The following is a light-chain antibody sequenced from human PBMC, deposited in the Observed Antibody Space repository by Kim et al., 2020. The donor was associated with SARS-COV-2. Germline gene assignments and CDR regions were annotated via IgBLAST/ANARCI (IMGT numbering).Light chain of an antibody. V-gene: IGLV2-11*03. J-gene: IGLJ1*01. CDR1: SSDGGGYYW. Sequence: PSVTISCTGTSSDGGGYYWVSWYQQHPGKAPNLIISDVSKRPSGVPDRFSGSKSGNSASLTVSGLQAEDEADYYCCSYAGDDKYVFGTGTKVTVL. CDR2: DVS. CDR3: CSYAGDDKYV.